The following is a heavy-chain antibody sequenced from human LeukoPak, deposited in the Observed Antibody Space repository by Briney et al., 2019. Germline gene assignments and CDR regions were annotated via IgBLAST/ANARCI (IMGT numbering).Heavy chain of an antibody. J-gene: IGHJ6*03. Sequence: PGGSLRLSCAASGFTFSSYSMNWVRQAPGKGLEWVSYIGRYSRTIFYADSVKGRFIISKDNAKNSLYLQINSLRAEDTAVYYCVRPGSSSNYLDVWGKGTTVTVSS. CDR1: GFTFSSYS. D-gene: IGHD6-13*01. CDR3: VRPGSSSNYLDV. V-gene: IGHV3-48*01. CDR2: IGRYSRTI.